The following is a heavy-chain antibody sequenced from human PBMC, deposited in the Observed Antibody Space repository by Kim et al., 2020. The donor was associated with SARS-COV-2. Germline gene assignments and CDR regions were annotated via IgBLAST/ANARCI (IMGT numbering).Heavy chain of an antibody. D-gene: IGHD3-16*02. CDR3: ATGPGVITNYYFEI. CDR1: GSKVSTYW. CDR2: IHPRDSDV. Sequence: GESLKISCQASGSKVSTYWIGWVRQLPGKGLELMGVIHPRDSDVRYSQSFQGLVTISTDGSGAYLHLSALKASDTAFYYRATGPGVITNYYFEIWGQGTLVTVSS. V-gene: IGHV5-51*01. J-gene: IGHJ4*02.